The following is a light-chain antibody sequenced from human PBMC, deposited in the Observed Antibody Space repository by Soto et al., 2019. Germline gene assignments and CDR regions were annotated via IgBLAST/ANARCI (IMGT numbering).Light chain of an antibody. CDR3: QQYYSSPTWT. Sequence: DIVMTQSPDSLAVSLGERATINCKSSQSLFYSSNNKDYLAWYQQKPGQPPKLLIYWASIRESGVPDRFSGSGSGTDFTLTISSLQAEDVAVYYCQQYYSSPTWTFGQGTKVDNK. J-gene: IGKJ1*01. CDR2: WAS. V-gene: IGKV4-1*01. CDR1: QSLFYSSNNKDY.